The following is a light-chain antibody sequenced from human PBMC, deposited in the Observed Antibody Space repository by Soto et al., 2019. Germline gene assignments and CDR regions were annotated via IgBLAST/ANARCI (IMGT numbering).Light chain of an antibody. V-gene: IGKV3-15*01. Sequence: EIVMTQSPDTLSVSPGEGATLSCRVSQSIRSNLAWYQQKPGQAPRLLMFRASIRAAGFPARFSGSGSGTEFNITISSLQSEDSAVYYCQQYNNWPRATFGGGTKVDI. J-gene: IGKJ4*01. CDR3: QQYNNWPRAT. CDR1: QSIRSN. CDR2: RAS.